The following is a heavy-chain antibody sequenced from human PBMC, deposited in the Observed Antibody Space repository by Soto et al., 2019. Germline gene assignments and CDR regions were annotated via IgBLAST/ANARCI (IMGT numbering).Heavy chain of an antibody. V-gene: IGHV3-23*01. CDR3: AKDLKQRVLHYYYGMDV. CDR1: GFTFSSYA. D-gene: IGHD6-13*01. CDR2: ISGSGGST. J-gene: IGHJ6*02. Sequence: GGSLRLSCAASGFTFSSYAMSWVRQAPGKGLEWVSAISGSGGSTYYADSVKGRFTISRDNSKNTLYLQMNSLRAEDTAVYYCAKDLKQRVLHYYYGMDVGGQGTTVTV.